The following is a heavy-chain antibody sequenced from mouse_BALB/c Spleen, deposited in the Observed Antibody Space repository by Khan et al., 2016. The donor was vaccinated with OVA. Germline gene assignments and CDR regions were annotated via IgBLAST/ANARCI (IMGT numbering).Heavy chain of an antibody. CDR1: GYSFTTYY. V-gene: IGHV1S135*01. J-gene: IGHJ3*01. CDR3: TRHGFVAWFTY. Sequence: VQLQQSGPELMKPGASVKISCKASGYSFTTYYIHWVMQSHGTSLEWIGYIDPFSGSTTYNQKFKGKATLTVGKSSSTAYIHLSNLTSEDSAVYYCTRHGFVAWFTYWGQGTLVTVSA. D-gene: IGHD2-2*01. CDR2: IDPFSGST.